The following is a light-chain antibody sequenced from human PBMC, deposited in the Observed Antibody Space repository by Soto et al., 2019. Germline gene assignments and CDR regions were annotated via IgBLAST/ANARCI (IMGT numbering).Light chain of an antibody. J-gene: IGKJ5*01. Sequence: DIQMTQSPSSLSASVGDRVTITCRASQSISSYLTWYQQKPGKAPKLLIYAASSLQSGVPSRFSGSGSGTDFTLTVSSLQPEDFATYYCHQSYDIPTFGQGTRLEIK. CDR3: HQSYDIPT. V-gene: IGKV1-39*01. CDR1: QSISSY. CDR2: AAS.